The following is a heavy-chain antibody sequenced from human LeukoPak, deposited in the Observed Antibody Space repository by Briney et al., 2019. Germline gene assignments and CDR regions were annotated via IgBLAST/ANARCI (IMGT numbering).Heavy chain of an antibody. CDR3: AVPAAIAGIYYYGMDV. V-gene: IGHV4-4*07. CDR1: GGSISSYY. CDR2: IYTSGST. Sequence: PSETLSLTCTVSGGSISSYYWSWIRQPAGEGLEWIGRIYTSGSTNYNPSLKSRVTMSVDTSKNQFSLKLSSVTAADTAVYYCAVPAAIAGIYYYGMDVWGQGTTVTVSS. J-gene: IGHJ6*02. D-gene: IGHD2-2*02.